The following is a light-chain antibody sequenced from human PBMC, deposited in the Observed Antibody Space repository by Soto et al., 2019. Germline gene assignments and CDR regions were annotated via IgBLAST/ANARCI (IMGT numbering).Light chain of an antibody. J-gene: IGLJ1*01. CDR1: SSDVGSYNL. Sequence: QSALTQPASVSGSPGQSITISWTGTSSDVGSYNLVSWYQQHPGKAAKLMIYGVNKRPSGVSNRFSGSKSGNTASLTISGLQAEDEADYYCCSYAGISTFYVFGTGTKLTVL. V-gene: IGLV2-23*02. CDR2: GVN. CDR3: CSYAGISTFYV.